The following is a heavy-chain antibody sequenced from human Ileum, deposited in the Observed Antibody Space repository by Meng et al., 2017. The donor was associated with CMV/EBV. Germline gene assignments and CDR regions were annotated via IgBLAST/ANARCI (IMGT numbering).Heavy chain of an antibody. V-gene: IGHV4-34*01. Sequence: YGGSFSGYYWSWIRQPPGKGLEWIGEINHSGSTNYNPSLKSRVTISVDTSKNQFSLKLSSVTAADTAVYYCARGRGIAAARLKVDYWGQGTLVTVSS. D-gene: IGHD6-13*01. CDR2: INHSGST. J-gene: IGHJ4*02. CDR1: GGSFSGYY. CDR3: ARGRGIAAARLKVDY.